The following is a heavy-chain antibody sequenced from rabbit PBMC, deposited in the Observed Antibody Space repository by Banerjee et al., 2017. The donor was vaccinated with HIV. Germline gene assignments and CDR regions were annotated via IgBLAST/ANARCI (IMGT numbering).Heavy chain of an antibody. CDR3: GRDRGVGYDLNL. J-gene: IGHJ6*01. D-gene: IGHD6-1*01. CDR2: IYAGSSGNT. Sequence: QEQLVESGGGLVQPGGSLTLSCKASGFDFSSYYMNWVRQAPGKGLEWIGRIYAGSSGNTYYASWAKGRFTISKTSSTTVTLQMTSLTDADTATYFCGRDRGVGYDLNLWGPGTLVTVS. CDR1: GFDFSSYYM. V-gene: IGHV1S45*01.